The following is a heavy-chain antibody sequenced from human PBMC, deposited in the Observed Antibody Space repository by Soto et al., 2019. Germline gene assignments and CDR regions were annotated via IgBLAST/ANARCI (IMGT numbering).Heavy chain of an antibody. V-gene: IGHV4-34*01. D-gene: IGHD2-8*02. CDR2: VNHSGST. CDR1: GGSFSGYY. J-gene: IGHJ3*01. Sequence: QVQLQQWGAGLLKPSETLSLTCAVYGGSFSGYYWSWIRQPPGKGLEWIGEVNHSGSTTYNSSLMSRVTTSVDTASTEFSLRLTSATAADTAVYFRAVTGPTYGFDVWGQGTLVIVSS. CDR3: AVTGPTYGFDV.